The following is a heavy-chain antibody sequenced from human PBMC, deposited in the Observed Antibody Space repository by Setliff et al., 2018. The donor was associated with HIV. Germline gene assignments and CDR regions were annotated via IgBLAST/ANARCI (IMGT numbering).Heavy chain of an antibody. V-gene: IGHV3-48*04. CDR3: VRDTTSGWMLTS. Sequence: PGGSLRLSCAASGFTFDRYWMHWVRQAPGKGLEWISYISLDTRPIYYADSVRGRFTVSRDNAGASLFLQMNSLRAEDTAIYYCVRDTTSGWMLTSWGQGTLVTVSS. CDR1: GFTFDRYW. CDR2: ISLDTRPI. J-gene: IGHJ4*02. D-gene: IGHD6-25*01.